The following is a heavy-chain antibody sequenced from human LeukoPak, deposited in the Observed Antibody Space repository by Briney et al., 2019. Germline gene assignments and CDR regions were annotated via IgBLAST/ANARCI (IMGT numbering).Heavy chain of an antibody. Sequence: SETLSLTSTVSGDSISSYYWSWIRQPPGKGLEWIGYISYSGSTNYNPSLKSRVTISIDTSKNQFSLKLSSVTAADTAVYYCARGQWLKEYYFDYWGQGTQVTVSS. CDR1: GDSISSYY. CDR3: ARGQWLKEYYFDY. CDR2: ISYSGST. J-gene: IGHJ4*02. D-gene: IGHD6-19*01. V-gene: IGHV4-59*01.